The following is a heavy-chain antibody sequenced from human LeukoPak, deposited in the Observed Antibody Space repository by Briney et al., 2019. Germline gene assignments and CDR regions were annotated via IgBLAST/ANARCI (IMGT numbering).Heavy chain of an antibody. V-gene: IGHV4-34*01. CDR1: GGSFSGYY. Sequence: PSETLSLTCAVYGGSFSGYYWSWIRQPPGKGLEWIGEINHSGSTNYNPSLKSRVTISVDTSKNQFSLKLSSVTAADTAVYYCARVIAAARGGYFQHWGQGTLATVSS. CDR2: INHSGST. CDR3: ARVIAAARGGYFQH. J-gene: IGHJ1*01. D-gene: IGHD6-13*01.